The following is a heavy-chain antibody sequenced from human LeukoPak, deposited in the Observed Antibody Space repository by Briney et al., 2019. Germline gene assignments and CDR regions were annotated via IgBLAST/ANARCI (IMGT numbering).Heavy chain of an antibody. D-gene: IGHD1-1*01. Sequence: SETLSLTCTVSGHSISSGYYWGWIRQPPGKGLEWIGSIYHSGSTYYNPAPKSRVTISVDTSKNQFSLKLSSVPAADTAVYYCAREAPQSNWRGDYFDYWGQGTQVTVSS. V-gene: IGHV4-38-2*02. CDR3: AREAPQSNWRGDYFDY. CDR2: IYHSGST. CDR1: GHSISSGYY. J-gene: IGHJ4*02.